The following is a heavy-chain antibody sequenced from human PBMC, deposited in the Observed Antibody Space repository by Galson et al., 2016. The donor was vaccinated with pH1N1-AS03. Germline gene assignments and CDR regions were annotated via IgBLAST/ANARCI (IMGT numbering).Heavy chain of an antibody. CDR3: ARARTTATKGEIGF. Sequence: QSGAEVKKPGESLRISCKASGYTFTNYALNWVRQAPGQGLEWMGWINPNTGNPTYAQGFTGRFVFSSERSVSTAYLQISSLKAEDTAVYYCARARTTATKGEIGFWGQGTLVTVSS. V-gene: IGHV7-4-1*02. CDR2: INPNTGNP. D-gene: IGHD4-11*01. J-gene: IGHJ4*02. CDR1: GYTFTNYA.